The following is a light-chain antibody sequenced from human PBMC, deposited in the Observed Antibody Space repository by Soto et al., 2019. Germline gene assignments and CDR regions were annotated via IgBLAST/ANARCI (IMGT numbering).Light chain of an antibody. Sequence: QSALTQPASVSGSPGQSISISCTGTSGDIGGYDYVSWYQQHPGKAPKLMIYDVTIRPSGISDRFSGSKSGNTASLTISGLHAEDEADYYCSSFTVSGPIFGGGTQLAV. J-gene: IGLJ2*01. CDR3: SSFTVSGPI. CDR2: DVT. V-gene: IGLV2-14*03. CDR1: SGDIGGYDY.